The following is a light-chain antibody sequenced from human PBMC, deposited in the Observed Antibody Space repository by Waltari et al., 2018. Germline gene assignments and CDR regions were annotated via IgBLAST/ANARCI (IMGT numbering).Light chain of an antibody. J-gene: IGKJ3*01. V-gene: IGKV2-30*01. CDR1: QSLLYSNGNVY. Sequence: VVLTQSPLSLAVTLGQPASISCKSSQSLLYSNGNVYLDWYLQRPGQSPRRLIYQVSKRDSGVPDRFSGSGSDTDFTLRISRVEADDVGTYYCLQVPFTFGPGTKMEVK. CDR2: QVS. CDR3: LQVPFT.